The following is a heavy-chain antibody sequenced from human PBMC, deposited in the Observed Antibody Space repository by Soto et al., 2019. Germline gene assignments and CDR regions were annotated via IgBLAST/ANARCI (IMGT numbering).Heavy chain of an antibody. D-gene: IGHD3-10*01. Sequence: QVQLQESGPGLVKPSQTLSLTCTVSGGSISSGGYYWSWIRQHPGKGLEWIGYIYYRGSTYYNPSLRSRVTISVDTSKNQFSLKLSSVTAADTAVYYCARVARFGDSPDWFDPWCQGTLVTVSS. CDR1: GGSISSGGYY. CDR2: IYYRGST. CDR3: ARVARFGDSPDWFDP. V-gene: IGHV4-31*03. J-gene: IGHJ5*02.